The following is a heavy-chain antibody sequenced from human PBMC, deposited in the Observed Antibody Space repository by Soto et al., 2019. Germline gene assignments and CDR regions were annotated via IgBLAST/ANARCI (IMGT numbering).Heavy chain of an antibody. CDR3: ARHIGRFGEFFNWFDP. CDR1: GRSIRSSSYY. V-gene: IGHV4-39*01. D-gene: IGHD3-10*01. CDR2: IYYSGST. J-gene: IGHJ5*02. Sequence: SETLSLTSTVSGRSIRSSSYYWGWIRQPPGKALEWIGSIYYSGSTYYNPSLKSRVTISVDTSKNQFSLKLSSVTAADTVVYYCARHIGRFGEFFNWFDPWGQGTLVTVS.